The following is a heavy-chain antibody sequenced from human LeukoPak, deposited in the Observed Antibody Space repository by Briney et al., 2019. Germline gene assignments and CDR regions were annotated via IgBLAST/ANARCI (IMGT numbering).Heavy chain of an antibody. V-gene: IGHV4-39*07. CDR2: IYHSGST. Sequence: PSETLSLTCTVSGGSISSGGYYWGWIRQPPGKGLEWIGSIYHSGSTYYNPSLKSRVTISVDTSKNQFSLKLSSVTAADTAVYYCARARYDILTGYLGNWFDPWGQGTLVTVSS. CDR3: ARARYDILTGYLGNWFDP. CDR1: GGSISSGGYY. D-gene: IGHD3-9*01. J-gene: IGHJ5*02.